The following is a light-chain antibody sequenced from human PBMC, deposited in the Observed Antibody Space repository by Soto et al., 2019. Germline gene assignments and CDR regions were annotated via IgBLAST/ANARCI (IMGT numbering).Light chain of an antibody. J-gene: IGLJ2*01. CDR3: AAWDDSLNGL. V-gene: IGLV1-44*01. Sequence: QSVLTQSPSASGTPGQRVTISCSGSSSNIGSNTVNWYQQLPGTAPKLLIYSNNQRPSGVPDRFSGSKSGTSASLAISGLQSEDEADYYCAAWDDSLNGLFGGGTKLTVL. CDR2: SNN. CDR1: SSNIGSNT.